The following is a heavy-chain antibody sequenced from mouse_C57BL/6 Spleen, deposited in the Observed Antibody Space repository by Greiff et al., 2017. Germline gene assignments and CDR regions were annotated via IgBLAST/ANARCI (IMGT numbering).Heavy chain of an antibody. CDR2: INPSSGYT. V-gene: IGHV1-4*01. D-gene: IGHD2-10*01. CDR3: ARIGDLLGYFDV. J-gene: IGHJ1*03. Sequence: QVQLQQSGAELARPGASVKMSCKASGYTFTSYTMHRVKQRPGQGLEWIGYINPSSGYTKYNQKFKDKATLTADKSSSTAYMQLSSLTSEDSAVYYCARIGDLLGYFDVWGTGTTVTVSS. CDR1: GYTFTSYT.